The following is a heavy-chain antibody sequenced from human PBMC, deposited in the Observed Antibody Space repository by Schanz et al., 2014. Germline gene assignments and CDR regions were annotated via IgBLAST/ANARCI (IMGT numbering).Heavy chain of an antibody. Sequence: QAQLVESGGGVVQPGRSLRLSCVASGFTFISYDIHWVRQAPGKGLEWVAVIRYDGRNKNFVESVKGRFTISRDNGETSVYLQINSLRVEDTAVYCCARFVARYQYYGVDVWGQGTTVIVSS. D-gene: IGHD2-21*01. V-gene: IGHV3-33*03. J-gene: IGHJ6*02. CDR1: GFTFISYD. CDR2: IRYDGRNK. CDR3: ARFVARYQYYGVDV.